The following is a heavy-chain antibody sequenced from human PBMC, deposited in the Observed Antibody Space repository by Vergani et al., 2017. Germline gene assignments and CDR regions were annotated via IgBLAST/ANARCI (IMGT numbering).Heavy chain of an antibody. D-gene: IGHD2-15*01. CDR3: ARGGEYCSGGSCYVMALDGMDV. CDR1: GGSISSYY. CDR2: IYYSGST. V-gene: IGHV4-59*01. J-gene: IGHJ6*02. Sequence: QVQLQESGPRLVKPSETLSLTCTVSGGSISSYYWSWIRQPPGKGLEWIGYIYYSGSTNYNPSLKSRVTISVDTSKNQFSLKLSSVTAADTAVYYCARGGEYCSGGSCYVMALDGMDVWGQGTTVTVSS.